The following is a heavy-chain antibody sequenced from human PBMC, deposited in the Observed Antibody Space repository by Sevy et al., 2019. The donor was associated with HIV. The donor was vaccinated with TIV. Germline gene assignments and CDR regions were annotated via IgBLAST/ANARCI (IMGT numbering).Heavy chain of an antibody. Sequence: SETLSLTCAVYGGSFSGYYWNWIRQPPGKGLEWIGEIKHSGSTDYNPSLKSRVTISVDTSKNQFSLKLKSVTAADTAAYYCARVTMDRDGYNYMDYWGQGTLVTVSS. CDR3: ARVTMDRDGYNYMDY. D-gene: IGHD5-12*01. J-gene: IGHJ4*02. V-gene: IGHV4-34*01. CDR2: IKHSGST. CDR1: GGSFSGYY.